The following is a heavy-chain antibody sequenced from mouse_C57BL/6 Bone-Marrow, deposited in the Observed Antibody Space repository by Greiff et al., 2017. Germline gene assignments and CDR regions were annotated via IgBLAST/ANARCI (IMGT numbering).Heavy chain of an antibody. V-gene: IGHV1-69*01. CDR1: GYTFTSYW. Sequence: QVQLQQPGAELVMPGASVKLSCKASGYTFTSYWMHWVKQRPGQGLEWIGEIDPSDSYTNYNQKFKGKSTLTVDKSSSTAYMQLSSLTSEDSAVDYGARSMGYGRALYYFDYWGQGTTLTVSS. CDR3: ARSMGYGRALYYFDY. CDR2: IDPSDSYT. J-gene: IGHJ2*01. D-gene: IGHD1-1*01.